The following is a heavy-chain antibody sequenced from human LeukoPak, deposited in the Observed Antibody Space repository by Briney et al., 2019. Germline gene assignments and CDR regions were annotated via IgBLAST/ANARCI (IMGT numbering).Heavy chain of an antibody. J-gene: IGHJ4*02. CDR3: ARDGAPGTYYYGSGSYRSFDY. Sequence: PGGSLRLSCAASGFTFSSYAMHWVRQAPGKGLEWVAVISYDGSNKYYADSVKGRFTISRDNSKNTLYLQMNSLRAEDTAVYYCARDGAPGTYYYGSGSYRSFDYWGQGTLVTVSS. V-gene: IGHV3-30-3*01. CDR2: ISYDGSNK. D-gene: IGHD3-10*01. CDR1: GFTFSSYA.